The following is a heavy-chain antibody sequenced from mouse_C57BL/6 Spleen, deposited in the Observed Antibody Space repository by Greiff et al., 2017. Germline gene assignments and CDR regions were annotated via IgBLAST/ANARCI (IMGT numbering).Heavy chain of an antibody. CDR1: GYTFTDYN. J-gene: IGHJ4*01. V-gene: IGHV1-22*01. Sequence: EVQLQQSGPELVKPGASVKMSCKASGYTFTDYNMHWVKQSHGKSLEWIGYINPNNGGTSYNQKFKGKATLTVNKSSSTAYMGLRSLTSEATAVYFCAINGHYYAMDYWGQGTSVTVSS. CDR3: AINGHYYAMDY. CDR2: INPNNGGT. D-gene: IGHD1-2*01.